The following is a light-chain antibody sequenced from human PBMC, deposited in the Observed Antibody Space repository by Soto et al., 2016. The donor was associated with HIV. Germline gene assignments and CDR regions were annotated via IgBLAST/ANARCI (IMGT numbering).Light chain of an antibody. CDR3: QQVNSYPLT. CDR2: KAS. V-gene: IGKV1-5*03. J-gene: IGKJ2*01. CDR1: QSISSW. Sequence: DRVTITCRASQSISSWLAWYQQKPGKAPNLLIYKASTLQSGVPSRFSGSGSGTEFTLTISSLQPDDFATYYCQQVNSYPLTFGQGTKLEIK.